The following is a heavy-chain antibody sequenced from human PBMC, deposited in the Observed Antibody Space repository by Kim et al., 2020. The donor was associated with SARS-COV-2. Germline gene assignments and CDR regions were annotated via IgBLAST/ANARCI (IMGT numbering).Heavy chain of an antibody. CDR2: ISYDGSNK. V-gene: IGHV3-30*18. CDR1: GFTFNTYG. CDR3: AKSFSASYFGYDY. D-gene: IGHD1-26*01. J-gene: IGHJ4*02. Sequence: GGSLRLSCEASGFTFNTYGMPWVRQAPGKGLEWVSVISYDGSNKYYADSVKGRFTISRDNSKNTLYLQMNSLRIEDTAVYYCAKSFSASYFGYDYWGQGTLVTVSS.